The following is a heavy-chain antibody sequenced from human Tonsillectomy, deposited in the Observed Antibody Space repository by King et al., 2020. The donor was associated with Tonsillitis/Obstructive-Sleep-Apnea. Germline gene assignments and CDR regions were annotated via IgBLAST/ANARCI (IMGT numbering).Heavy chain of an antibody. CDR3: ARGVPAAISAYYYYYMDV. V-gene: IGHV4-34*01. J-gene: IGHJ6*03. Sequence: VQLQQWGAGLLKPSETLSLTCAVYGGSFSGYYWSWIRQPPGKGLEWIGEINHSGSTNYNTALKSRFTISVETSKNQFSLKLSSVTAADTAVYYCARGVPAAISAYYYYYMDVWGKGTTVTVSS. D-gene: IGHD2-2*02. CDR1: GGSFSGYY. CDR2: INHSGST.